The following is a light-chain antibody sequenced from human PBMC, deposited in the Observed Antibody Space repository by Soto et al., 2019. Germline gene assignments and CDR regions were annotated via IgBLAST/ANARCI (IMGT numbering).Light chain of an antibody. V-gene: IGLV2-14*01. J-gene: IGLJ2*01. CDR1: SSDVGGYNY. Sequence: QSALTQPASVSGSPGQSITISCTGTSSDVGGYNYVSWYQQHPGKAPKLLIYDVSNRPSGVSNRFSGSKSGNTASLTISGLHAEDEAAFYCRSYTSSTTVVFGGGTKLTVL. CDR3: RSYTSSTTVV. CDR2: DVS.